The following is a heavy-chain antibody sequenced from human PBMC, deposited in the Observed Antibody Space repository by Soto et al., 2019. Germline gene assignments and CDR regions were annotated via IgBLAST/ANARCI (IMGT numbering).Heavy chain of an antibody. CDR1: GGSISSGGYY. CDR3: ARVSWGSHCRGGTCYSFDY. D-gene: IGHD2-15*01. V-gene: IGHV4-31*03. J-gene: IGHJ4*02. CDR2: IYYTGST. Sequence: SLTCTVSGGSISSGGYYWSWIRQHPGKGLEWIGYIYYTGSTYYNPSLKSRVTISVDTSKNQFSLKLSSVTAADTAVYYCARVSWGSHCRGGTCYSFDYWGQGTLVTVSS.